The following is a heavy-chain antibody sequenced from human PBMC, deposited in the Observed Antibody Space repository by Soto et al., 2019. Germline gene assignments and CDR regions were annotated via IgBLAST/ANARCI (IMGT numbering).Heavy chain of an antibody. CDR1: GGSISSSSYY. CDR2: IYYSGGT. D-gene: IGHD6-19*01. CDR3: ARISSSGWSGGLDY. J-gene: IGHJ4*02. V-gene: IGHV4-39*01. Sequence: PAETLCLTCTVSGGSISSSSYYWGWIRQPPGKGLEWIVSIYYSGGTYYNPSLKIRDTITEDTSKNQYDLKVSSETDADTAVYCCARISSSGWSGGLDYWGQGTLVTVSS.